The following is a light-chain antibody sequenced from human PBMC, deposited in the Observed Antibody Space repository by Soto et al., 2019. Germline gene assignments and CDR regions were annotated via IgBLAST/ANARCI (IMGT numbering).Light chain of an antibody. V-gene: IGKV1-39*01. Sequence: DIQMTQSPSSLSASVGDRVTITCRASQSIYNYVNWYQQKPGKAPNLLIYDASTLQSGVPSRFSRSGSGTDFTLTISSLQPEDFATYYCHQSDSIPRTFGQGTKLEIK. CDR3: HQSDSIPRT. CDR1: QSIYNY. J-gene: IGKJ1*01. CDR2: DAS.